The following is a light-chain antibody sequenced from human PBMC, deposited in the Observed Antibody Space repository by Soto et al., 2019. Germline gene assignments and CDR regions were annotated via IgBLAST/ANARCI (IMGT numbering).Light chain of an antibody. V-gene: IGKV1-5*01. J-gene: IGKJ5*01. CDR3: QYLNGAPPIT. Sequence: IQMTQSPSTLSASDGYRLTMTCRASQSISKWLAWYQQKPGTAPKLLXYDASNLESGVPSRFSGSGSGTEFTLTIRSLQPDDFATYYCQYLNGAPPITFGQGTRLEIK. CDR2: DAS. CDR1: QSISKW.